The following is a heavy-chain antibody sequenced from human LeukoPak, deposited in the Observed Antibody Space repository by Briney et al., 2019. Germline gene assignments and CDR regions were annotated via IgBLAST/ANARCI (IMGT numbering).Heavy chain of an antibody. CDR1: GFTFSSYS. D-gene: IGHD4-17*01. CDR2: INSSSIYI. CDR3: ARGYYGDYVYDY. J-gene: IGHJ4*02. V-gene: IGHV3-21*01. Sequence: PGGSLRLSCAASGFTFSSYSMNWVRQAPGKGLEWVSSINSSSIYIYYADSVKGRFTISRDNAKNSLYLQMNSLRAEDTAVCYCARGYYGDYVYDYWGQGTLVTVSS.